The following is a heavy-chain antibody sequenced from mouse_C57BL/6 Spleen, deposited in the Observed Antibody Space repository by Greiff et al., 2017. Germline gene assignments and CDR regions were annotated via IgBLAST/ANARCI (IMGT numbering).Heavy chain of an antibody. CDR2: ISSGSSTI. CDR3: ARPHEYWYFDF. J-gene: IGHJ1*03. V-gene: IGHV5-17*01. Sequence: EVQVVESGGGLVKPGGSLKLSCAASGFTFSDYGMHWVRQAPEKGLEWVAYISSGSSTIYYADTVKGRFTISRDNAKNTLFLQMTSLRSEDTAMYYCARPHEYWYFDFWGTGTTVTVSS. CDR1: GFTFSDYG.